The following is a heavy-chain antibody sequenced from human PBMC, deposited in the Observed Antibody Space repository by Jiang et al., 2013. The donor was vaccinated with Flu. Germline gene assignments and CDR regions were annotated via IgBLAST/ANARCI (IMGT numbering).Heavy chain of an antibody. CDR2: IYYSGST. Sequence: TCTVSGGSISSYYWSWIRQPPGKGLEWIGYIYYSGSTNYNPSLKSRVTISVDTSKNQFSLKLSSVTAADTAVYYCARMRGVATTTNYYYYYYGMDVWGQGTTVTVSS. J-gene: IGHJ6*02. CDR1: GGSISSYY. D-gene: IGHD5-12*01. CDR3: ARMRGVATTTNYYYYYYGMDV. V-gene: IGHV4-59*01.